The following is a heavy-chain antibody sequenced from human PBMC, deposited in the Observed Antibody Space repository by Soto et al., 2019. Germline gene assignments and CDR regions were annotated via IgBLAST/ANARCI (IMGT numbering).Heavy chain of an antibody. Sequence: EVQLLESGGGLVQPGGSLRLSCAASGFTFSSYAMSWVRQAPGKGLEWVSAISGSGGSTYYADSVKGRFTISRDNSKNTLYLQINSLRAEDTAVYYCAKLWNFAYYYMDVWGKGATVTVSS. CDR2: ISGSGGST. V-gene: IGHV3-23*01. CDR1: GFTFSSYA. J-gene: IGHJ6*03. D-gene: IGHD1-7*01. CDR3: AKLWNFAYYYMDV.